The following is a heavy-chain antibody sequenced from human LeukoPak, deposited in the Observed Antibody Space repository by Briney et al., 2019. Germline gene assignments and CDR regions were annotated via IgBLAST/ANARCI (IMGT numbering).Heavy chain of an antibody. V-gene: IGHV1-69*05. CDR2: IIPIFGTA. D-gene: IGHD1-26*01. Sequence: SVKVSCKASGYTFTGYFIHWVRQAPGQGLEWMGGIIPIFGTANYAQKFQGRVTITTDESTSTAYMELSSLRSEDTAVYYCASGMMSSGNDYWGQGTLVTVSS. J-gene: IGHJ4*02. CDR1: GYTFTGYF. CDR3: ASGMMSSGNDY.